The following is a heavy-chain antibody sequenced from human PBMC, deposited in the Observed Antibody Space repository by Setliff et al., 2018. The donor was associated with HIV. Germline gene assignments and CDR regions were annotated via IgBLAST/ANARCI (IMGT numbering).Heavy chain of an antibody. CDR3: VRPSFGIGGGSVFDS. Sequence: SETLSLTCTVSGGPISTNDYYWGFIRQSPGKGLEWIASVLYGGSFFYNPSLKGRVTLSVGTSKRQFFLNLSSATTADTVLYYCVRPSFGIGGGSVFDSWGQGIVVTVSS. CDR2: VLYGGSF. D-gene: IGHD3-16*01. V-gene: IGHV4-39*01. CDR1: GGPISTNDYY. J-gene: IGHJ4*02.